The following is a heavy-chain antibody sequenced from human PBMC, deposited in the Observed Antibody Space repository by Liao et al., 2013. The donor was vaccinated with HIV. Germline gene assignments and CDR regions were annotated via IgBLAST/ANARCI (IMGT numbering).Heavy chain of an antibody. Sequence: QVQLQQWGTGLVKPSETLSLTCTVSGGSISSYSWNWIRQPAGKGLEWIGRISTSGSTTYNPSLKRRLTLSLDTSRNQFSLNLNSVTAADTAVYYCARGGGGFDIWGQGALVTVSS. CDR1: GGSISSYS. CDR3: ARGGGGFDI. J-gene: IGHJ3*02. V-gene: IGHV4-4*07. CDR2: ISTSGST.